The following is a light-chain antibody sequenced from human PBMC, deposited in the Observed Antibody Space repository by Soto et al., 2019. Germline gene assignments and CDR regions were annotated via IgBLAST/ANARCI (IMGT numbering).Light chain of an antibody. Sequence: EIVLTQSPGTLSLSPGERVTLSCRASQSVSSTYVAWYQHKPGQAPRLLIYGASSRATGVPDRFSGSGSGTDFTLTISRLEPEDSAVYYCQQKETFGQGTKLELK. V-gene: IGKV3-20*01. J-gene: IGKJ2*01. CDR1: QSVSSTY. CDR3: QQKET. CDR2: GAS.